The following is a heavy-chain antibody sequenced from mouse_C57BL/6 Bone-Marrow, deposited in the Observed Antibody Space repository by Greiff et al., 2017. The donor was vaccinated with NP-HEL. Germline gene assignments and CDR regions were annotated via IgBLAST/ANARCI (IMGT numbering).Heavy chain of an antibody. Sequence: EVQLQQSGAELVRPGASVKLSCTASGFNIKDDYMPWVKQRPEQGLEWIGWIDPENGDTEYASKFQGKATITADTSSNTAYLQLSSLTSEDTAVYYWTTWGLPYWYFDVWGTGTTVTVSS. CDR2: IDPENGDT. V-gene: IGHV14-4*01. CDR3: TTWGLPYWYFDV. J-gene: IGHJ1*03. CDR1: GFNIKDDY. D-gene: IGHD2-4*01.